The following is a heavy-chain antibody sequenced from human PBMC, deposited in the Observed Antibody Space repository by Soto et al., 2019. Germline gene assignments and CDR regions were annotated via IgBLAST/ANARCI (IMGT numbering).Heavy chain of an antibody. CDR3: AKAIYGGRSGYYDF. V-gene: IGHV3-23*01. D-gene: IGHD3-22*01. CDR2: ISGDRRST. CDR1: GFTFSSYA. J-gene: IGHJ4*02. Sequence: EVQLLESGGGLVQPGGSLRLSCAASGFTFSSYAMSWVRQAPGRGLEWVSAISGDRRSTYYADSVKGRFTISRDNSKNTLNLQMNSLRAEDTAVYYCAKAIYGGRSGYYDFWGQGTQVTVSS.